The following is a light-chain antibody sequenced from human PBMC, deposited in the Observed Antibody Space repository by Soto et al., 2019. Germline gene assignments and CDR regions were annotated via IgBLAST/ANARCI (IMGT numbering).Light chain of an antibody. CDR2: DVS. Sequence: QSALTQPASVSGSPGQSITISCTGTSSDVGGYNYVSWYQQHPGKAPKLMIYDVSNRPSGVSNRFSGSKSGNTASLTISGLQAEDEADYYCSSYTSSSTPRVFGGGTK. CDR3: SSYTSSSTPRV. CDR1: SSDVGGYNY. J-gene: IGLJ3*02. V-gene: IGLV2-14*01.